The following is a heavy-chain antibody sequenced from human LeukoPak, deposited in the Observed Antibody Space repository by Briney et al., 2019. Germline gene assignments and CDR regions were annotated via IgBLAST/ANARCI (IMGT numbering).Heavy chain of an antibody. CDR3: ARTWRTYGMDV. Sequence: GGSLRLSCEASGFTFSSYWLPWVRQAPGKGLVWVSRIISDGSSTNYADSVKGRFTISRDNAKHTLYLQMNSLRAEDTAVYYCARTWRTYGMDVWGQGTTVIVSS. J-gene: IGHJ6*02. CDR1: GFTFSSYW. D-gene: IGHD3-3*01. CDR2: IISDGSST. V-gene: IGHV3-74*01.